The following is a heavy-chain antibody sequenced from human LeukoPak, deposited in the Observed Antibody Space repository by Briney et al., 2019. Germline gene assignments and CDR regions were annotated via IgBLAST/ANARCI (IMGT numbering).Heavy chain of an antibody. CDR2: ISWDGGSK. Sequence: PGGSLRLSCAASGFTFDDYTMHWVRQVPGKGLEWVSLISWDGGSKYYADSVKGRFTISRDNSKNSLYLQMNSLRTEDTALYYCAKDHDGSAFALDYWGQGTLVTVSS. V-gene: IGHV3-43*01. J-gene: IGHJ4*02. CDR1: GFTFDDYT. D-gene: IGHD3-22*01. CDR3: AKDHDGSAFALDY.